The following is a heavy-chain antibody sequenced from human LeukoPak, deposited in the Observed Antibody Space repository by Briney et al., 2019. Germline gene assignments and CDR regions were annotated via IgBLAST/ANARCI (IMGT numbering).Heavy chain of an antibody. J-gene: IGHJ4*02. Sequence: PGGSLRLSCAASGFTFSSADLHWVRQVTGKGLEWVSAIGTGGGTYYADSVRGRFTISRDNAKNSLYLQMNSLRVEDTAVYYCVRQKKSHGNFDYWGQGTLVTVSS. V-gene: IGHV3-13*01. CDR2: IGTGGGT. CDR3: VRQKKSHGNFDY. CDR1: GFTFSSAD. D-gene: IGHD1-26*01.